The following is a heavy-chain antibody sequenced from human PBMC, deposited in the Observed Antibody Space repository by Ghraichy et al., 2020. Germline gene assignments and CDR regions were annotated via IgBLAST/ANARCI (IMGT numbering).Heavy chain of an antibody. CDR2: IKQDGSEK. CDR3: ARDSIHPYIAAAGTYYYGMDV. J-gene: IGHJ6*02. Sequence: GALNISCAASGFTFSSYWMSWVRQAPGKGLEWVANIKQDGSEKYYVDSVKGRFTISRDNAKNSLYLQMNSLRAEDTAVYYCARDSIHPYIAAAGTYYYGMDVWGQGTTVTVSS. CDR1: GFTFSSYW. D-gene: IGHD6-13*01. V-gene: IGHV3-7*01.